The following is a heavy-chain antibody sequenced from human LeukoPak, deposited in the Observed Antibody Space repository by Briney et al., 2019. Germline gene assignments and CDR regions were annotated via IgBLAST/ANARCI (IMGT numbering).Heavy chain of an antibody. CDR3: ARVGGYCSSTICYYRY. V-gene: IGHV1-69*01. Sequence: SVKVSCKASGGTFSSYAISWVRQAPGQGLEWMGGIIPIFGTANYAQKFQGRVTITADESTSTAYMELSSLRSEDTAVYYCARVGGYCSSTICYYRYWGQGTLVTVSS. D-gene: IGHD2-2*01. J-gene: IGHJ4*02. CDR2: IIPIFGTA. CDR1: GGTFSSYA.